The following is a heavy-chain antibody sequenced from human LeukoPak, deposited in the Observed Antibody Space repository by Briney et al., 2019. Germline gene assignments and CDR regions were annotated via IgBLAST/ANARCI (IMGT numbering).Heavy chain of an antibody. Sequence: GGSLRLSCEASGFTVSSNYMSGVRQAPGKGLDGVSVIYSGGSTYYADSVKGRFTTSRDRSNNTLFLQMNSLRAEDTAVYYCASDYPSFHSWGQGTLVTVSS. CDR3: ASDYPSFHS. D-gene: IGHD3-16*01. V-gene: IGHV3-53*01. J-gene: IGHJ5*02. CDR2: IYSGGST. CDR1: GFTVSSNY.